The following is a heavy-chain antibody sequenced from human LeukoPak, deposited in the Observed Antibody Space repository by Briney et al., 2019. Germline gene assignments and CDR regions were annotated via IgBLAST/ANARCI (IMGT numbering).Heavy chain of an antibody. V-gene: IGHV3-23*01. D-gene: IGHD1-26*01. CDR1: GFTFSSYA. CDR2: ISGGGTT. J-gene: IGHJ4*02. Sequence: GGSLRLSCAASGFTFSSYAMSWVRQAPGKGLEWVSTISGGGTTYYADFVAGRFTISRDNSKNTLYLQMNSLRAEDTAVYCCAKARRLGIVGAHFDYWGQGTLVAVSS. CDR3: AKARRLGIVGAHFDY.